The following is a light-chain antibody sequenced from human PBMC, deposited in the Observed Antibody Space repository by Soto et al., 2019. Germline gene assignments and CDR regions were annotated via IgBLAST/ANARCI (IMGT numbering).Light chain of an antibody. Sequence: QSALTQPASVSGSPGQTITISCTGTSRDIGGYNYVSWYQHHPGKAPKLMIYDVSNRPSGISNRFSGSKSGSTASLTISGLQAEDEADYWCSSYTSDSTLVVFGGGTKLTVL. CDR1: SRDIGGYNY. CDR3: SSYTSDSTLVV. V-gene: IGLV2-14*03. J-gene: IGLJ2*01. CDR2: DVS.